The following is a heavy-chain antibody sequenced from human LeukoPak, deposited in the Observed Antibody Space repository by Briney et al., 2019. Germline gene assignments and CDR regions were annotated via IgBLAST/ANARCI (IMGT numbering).Heavy chain of an antibody. CDR2: IKPDGSDK. Sequence: GGSLRLSCAASGFTFDDYGMSCVRQAPGKGLEWVAQIKPDGSDKYYVDSVKGRFTISRDNAKNSLNLQMNSLRAEDTAVYYCARAGNLDNWGQGTLVTVSS. V-gene: IGHV3-7*01. CDR1: GFTFDDYG. D-gene: IGHD4-23*01. J-gene: IGHJ4*02. CDR3: ARAGNLDN.